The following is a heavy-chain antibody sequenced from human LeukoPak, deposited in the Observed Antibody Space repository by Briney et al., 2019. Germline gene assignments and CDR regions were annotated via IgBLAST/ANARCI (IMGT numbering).Heavy chain of an antibody. CDR2: IKQDGSEK. Sequence: PGGSLRLSCAASGFTFSIYWMSWVRQAPGKGLEWVANIKQDGSEKYYVDSVKGRFTISRDNAKNSLYLQMNSLRAEDTAVYYCARYGDYPFNWFDPWGQGTLVTVSS. J-gene: IGHJ5*02. V-gene: IGHV3-7*01. CDR3: ARYGDYPFNWFDP. CDR1: GFTFSIYW. D-gene: IGHD4-17*01.